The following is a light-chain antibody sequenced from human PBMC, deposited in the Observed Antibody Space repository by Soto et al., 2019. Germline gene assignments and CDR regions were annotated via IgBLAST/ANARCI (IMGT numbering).Light chain of an antibody. CDR1: QSVLYSSNNNNY. J-gene: IGKJ4*01. V-gene: IGKV4-1*01. Sequence: DIVMTQSPDSLAVSLGDRATINCKSSQSVLYSSNNNNYLAWYQQKPGQPPKLLIYWASTRESGVPDRFSGSGSGTDFTLTISSLQAEDVAVYYCQQYYTTAPTFGGGTKVEIK. CDR3: QQYYTTAPT. CDR2: WAS.